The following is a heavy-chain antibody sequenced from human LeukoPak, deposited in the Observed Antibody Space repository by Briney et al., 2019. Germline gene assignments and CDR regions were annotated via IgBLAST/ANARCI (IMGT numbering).Heavy chain of an antibody. D-gene: IGHD3-9*01. V-gene: IGHV1-8*03. Sequence: ASVKVSCKASGYTFTSYDINWVRQATGQGLEWMGWMNPNSGNTGYAQKFQGRVTITRNTSISTAYMELSSLRSEDTAVYYCARGCDYTGYYTYFDYWGQGTLVTVSS. CDR1: GYTFTSYD. CDR3: ARGCDYTGYYTYFDY. CDR2: MNPNSGNT. J-gene: IGHJ4*02.